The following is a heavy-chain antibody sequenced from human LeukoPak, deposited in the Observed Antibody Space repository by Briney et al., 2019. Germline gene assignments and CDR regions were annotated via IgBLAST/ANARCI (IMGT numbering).Heavy chain of an antibody. J-gene: IGHJ6*03. V-gene: IGHV1-69*01. CDR2: IIPIFGTA. Sequence: SVEVSCKASGGTFSSYAISWVRQAPGQGLEWMGGIIPIFGTANYAQKFQGRVTITADESTSTAYMELSSLRSEDTAVYYCARGERDYGDHMDVWGKGTTVTVSS. CDR3: ARGERDYGDHMDV. CDR1: GGTFSSYA. D-gene: IGHD4-17*01.